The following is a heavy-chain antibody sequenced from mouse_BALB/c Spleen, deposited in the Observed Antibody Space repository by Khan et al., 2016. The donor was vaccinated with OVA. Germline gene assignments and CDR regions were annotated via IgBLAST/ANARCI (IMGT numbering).Heavy chain of an antibody. CDR3: ARSYFYGYYFDQ. Sequence: VQLKESGGGLVQPGGSRKLSCAASGFTFSSFGMHWVRQDPEKGLEWVAYISGDSNTIYYVDTVKGRFTISRDNPKNTLFLQMTSLRSGDTAMYSCARSYFYGYYFDQWGQGTTLTVSS. J-gene: IGHJ2*01. V-gene: IGHV5-17*02. D-gene: IGHD1-1*01. CDR2: ISGDSNTI. CDR1: GFTFSSFG.